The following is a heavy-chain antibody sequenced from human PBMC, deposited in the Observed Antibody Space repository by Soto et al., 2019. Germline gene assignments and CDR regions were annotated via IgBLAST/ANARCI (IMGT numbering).Heavy chain of an antibody. J-gene: IGHJ4*02. CDR3: AKDPGDDIGQYYFDY. D-gene: IGHD5-12*01. CDR2: ISGSGGST. V-gene: IGHV3-23*01. Sequence: PWGSLRLSCAASGFTFMNYAIIFFRHSPFKWLEWVSAISGSGGSTYYADSVKGRFTISRDNSKNTLYLQMNSLRAEDTAVYYCAKDPGDDIGQYYFDYWGQGTLVTVSS. CDR1: GFTFMNYA.